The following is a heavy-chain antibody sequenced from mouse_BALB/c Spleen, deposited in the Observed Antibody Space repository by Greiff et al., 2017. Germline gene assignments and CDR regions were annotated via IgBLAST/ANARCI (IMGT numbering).Heavy chain of an antibody. CDR2: ISSGGSYT. CDR3: TREGGNYYFDY. D-gene: IGHD2-1*01. V-gene: IGHV5-6-4*01. Sequence: EVKLVESGGGLVKPGGSLKLSCAASGFTFSSYTMSWVRQTPEKRLEGVATISSGGSYTYYPDSVKGRFTISRENAKNTLYLQMSSLKSEDTAMYYCTREGGNYYFDYWGQGTTLTVSS. J-gene: IGHJ2*01. CDR1: GFTFSSYT.